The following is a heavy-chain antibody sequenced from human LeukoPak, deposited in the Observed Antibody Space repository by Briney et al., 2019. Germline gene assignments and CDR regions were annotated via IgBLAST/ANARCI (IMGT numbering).Heavy chain of an antibody. J-gene: IGHJ4*02. Sequence: GGSLRLPCAASGFTFSSYAMHWVRQAPGKGLEWVAVISYDGSNKYYADSVKGRFTISRDNSKNTLYLQMNSLRAEDTAVYYCARVELDYYDSSALGYWGQGTLVTVSS. V-gene: IGHV3-30-3*01. CDR3: ARVELDYYDSSALGY. D-gene: IGHD3-22*01. CDR1: GFTFSSYA. CDR2: ISYDGSNK.